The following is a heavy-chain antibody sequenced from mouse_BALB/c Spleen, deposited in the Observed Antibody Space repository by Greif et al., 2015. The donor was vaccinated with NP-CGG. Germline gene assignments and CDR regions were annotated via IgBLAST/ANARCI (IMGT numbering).Heavy chain of an antibody. CDR2: INPSTGYT. CDR1: GYTFTSYW. CDR3: ARDYDYWYFDV. J-gene: IGHJ1*01. D-gene: IGHD2-4*01. Sequence: QVQLQQPGAELAKPGASVKMSCKASGYTFTSYWMHWVKQRPGRGLEWIGYINPSTGYTEYNQKFKDKATLTADKSSSTAYMQLSSLTSEDSAVYYCARDYDYWYFDVWGAGTTVTVSS. V-gene: IGHV1-7*01.